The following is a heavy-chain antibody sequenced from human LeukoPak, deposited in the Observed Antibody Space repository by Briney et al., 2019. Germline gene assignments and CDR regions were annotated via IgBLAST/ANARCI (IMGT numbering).Heavy chain of an antibody. Sequence: GGSLRLSCAASGFTFDDYTMHWVRQAPGKGLEWVSLISWDGGSTYYADSVKGRFTISRDNSKNSLYLQMNSLRTEDTALYYCAKDHGYCSGGSCYMFDYWGQGTLVTVSS. CDR1: GFTFDDYT. J-gene: IGHJ4*02. CDR3: AKDHGYCSGGSCYMFDY. V-gene: IGHV3-43*01. D-gene: IGHD2-15*01. CDR2: ISWDGGST.